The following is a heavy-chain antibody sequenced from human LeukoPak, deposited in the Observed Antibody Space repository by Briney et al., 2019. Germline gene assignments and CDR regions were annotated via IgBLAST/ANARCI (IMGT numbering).Heavy chain of an antibody. CDR3: AKRDLGY. CDR2: ISSSGGST. J-gene: IGHJ4*02. CDR1: GFTFSTYA. Sequence: GGSLRLSCAAPGFTFSTYAMSWVRQAPGKGLEWVSTISSSGGSTYYADSVKGRFTISRDNSKNTLFLQMNSLRAEDTALYFCAKRDLGYWGQGTLVTVSS. V-gene: IGHV3-23*01.